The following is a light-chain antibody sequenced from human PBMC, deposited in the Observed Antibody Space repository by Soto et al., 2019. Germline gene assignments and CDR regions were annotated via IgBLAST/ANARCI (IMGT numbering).Light chain of an antibody. CDR3: QQSYSTPSIT. CDR2: AAS. Sequence: VTITCRASQGISNYLGWYQQKPGKVPKLLIYAASTLQSGVPSRFSGSGSGTDFTLTISSLQPEDFATYYCQQSYSTPSITFGQGTRLEIK. J-gene: IGKJ5*01. CDR1: QGISNY. V-gene: IGKV1-27*01.